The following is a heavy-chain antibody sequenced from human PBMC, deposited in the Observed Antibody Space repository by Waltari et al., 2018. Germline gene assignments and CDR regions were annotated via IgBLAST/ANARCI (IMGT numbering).Heavy chain of an antibody. J-gene: IGHJ6*03. CDR3: ARGRIAPKPGIAVARPWYYYYYMDV. CDR1: GYTFTSYD. CDR2: MNPNSGNT. Sequence: QVQLVQSGAEVKKPGASVKVSCKASGYTFTSYDINWVRQATGQGLEWMGWMNPNSGNTGYAQKFQGRVTMTRNTSISTAYMELSSLRSEDTAVYYCARGRIAPKPGIAVARPWYYYYYMDVWGKGTTVTVSS. D-gene: IGHD6-19*01. V-gene: IGHV1-8*01.